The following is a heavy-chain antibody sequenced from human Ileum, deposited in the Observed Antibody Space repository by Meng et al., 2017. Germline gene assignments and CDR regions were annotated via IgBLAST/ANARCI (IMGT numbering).Heavy chain of an antibody. CDR2: IYSSGST. D-gene: IGHD4-17*01. CDR3: VRRAGLRQAFDY. CDR1: GGSISGSSYY. J-gene: IGHJ4*02. Sequence: QLQLQESGPGLVRPSETLSLTCTVSGGSISGSSYYWGWIRQPPGKGREWIGSIYSSGSTYYNPSLKSRVTTSVDTSKNQFSLKLSSVTAADTAVYYCVRRAGLRQAFDYWGQGTLVTVSS. V-gene: IGHV4-39*01.